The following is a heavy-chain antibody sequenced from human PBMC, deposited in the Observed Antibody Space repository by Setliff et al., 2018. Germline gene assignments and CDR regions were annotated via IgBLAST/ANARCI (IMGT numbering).Heavy chain of an antibody. CDR3: ARAQSWSGGPYYFDN. CDR2: MNPNSGNT. CDR1: GYTFTSYD. D-gene: IGHD3-3*01. V-gene: IGHV1-8*02. Sequence: GASVKVSCKASGYTFTSYDINWVRQATGQGLEWMGWMNPNSGNTGYAQKFQGRVTMTRNTSISTAYMDLSSLRFEDTAVYYCARAQSWSGGPYYFDNWGQGTLVTGS. J-gene: IGHJ4*02.